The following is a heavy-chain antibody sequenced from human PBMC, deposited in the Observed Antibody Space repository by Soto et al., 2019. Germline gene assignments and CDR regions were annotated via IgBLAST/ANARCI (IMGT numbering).Heavy chain of an antibody. V-gene: IGHV1-46*01. CDR3: ARDSLQWLVV. CDR1: GYTFTIYY. Sequence: ASVKVSCKASGYTFTIYYMHWVRQAPGQGLEWMGIINPSGGSTSYAQKFQGRVTMTRDTSTSTVYMELSSLRSGDTAVYYCARDSLQWLVVWGQGTTVTVSS. J-gene: IGHJ6*02. CDR2: INPSGGST. D-gene: IGHD6-19*01.